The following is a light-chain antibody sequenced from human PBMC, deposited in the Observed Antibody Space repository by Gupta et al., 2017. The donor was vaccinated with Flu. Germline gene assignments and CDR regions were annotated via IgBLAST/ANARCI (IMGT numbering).Light chain of an antibody. Sequence: DDVMTQSPLSLSVTLGQPASISCSSSQSLVYSDGDSYVSWFHQRPGQSPRRLIYKAANRDSGVPDRFSGSGSGTHFTLRISRGEAEDVGVYYCMHSTRWPWTFGQGTKVEIK. J-gene: IGKJ1*01. V-gene: IGKV2-30*01. CDR1: QSLVYSDGDSY. CDR2: KAA. CDR3: MHSTRWPWT.